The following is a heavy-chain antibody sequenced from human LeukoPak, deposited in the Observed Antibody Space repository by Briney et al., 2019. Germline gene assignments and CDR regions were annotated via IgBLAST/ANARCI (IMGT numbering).Heavy chain of an antibody. Sequence: ASVKVSCKASGYTFTTYYMHWVRQAPGQGLEWVGIINPRGGSTTYAQKFQGRVTMTRDTSTSTDYMELSSLKSDDTAVYYCARGGGPGNYPFDFWGQGTLVTVSS. V-gene: IGHV1-46*01. J-gene: IGHJ4*02. CDR3: ARGGGPGNYPFDF. D-gene: IGHD1-7*01. CDR2: INPRGGST. CDR1: GYTFTTYY.